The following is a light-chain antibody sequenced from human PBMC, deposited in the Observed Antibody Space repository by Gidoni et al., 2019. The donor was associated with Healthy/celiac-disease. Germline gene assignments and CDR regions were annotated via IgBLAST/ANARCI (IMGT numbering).Light chain of an antibody. CDR2: AAS. V-gene: IGKV1-39*01. CDR3: QQGYSTPT. CDR1: QSISSY. Sequence: DIQMTQSPSSLSASVGDRVTITCRASQSISSYLNWYQQKPGKAPKLLIYAASSLQSGVPSRFSGSGAGTDFTLTISSLQPEDFANYYWQQGYSTPTFGQGTKVEIK. J-gene: IGKJ1*01.